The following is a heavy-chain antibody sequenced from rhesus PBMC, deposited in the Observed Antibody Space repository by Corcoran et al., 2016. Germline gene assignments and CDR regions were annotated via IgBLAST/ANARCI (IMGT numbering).Heavy chain of an antibody. J-gene: IGHJ2*01. V-gene: IGHV4S10*01. D-gene: IGHD4-23*01. Sequence: QVQLQESGPGVVKSSETLSLTCAVSGGSISDSYRWSWIRQPPGKELEWIGYIYGSSTSTNYNPSLKSRVTISKDTSKNQFSLKLSSVTAADTAVYYCARDGEYSNYVRYWYFDLWGPGTPITISS. CDR3: ARDGEYSNYVRYWYFDL. CDR2: IYGSSTST. CDR1: GGSISDSYR.